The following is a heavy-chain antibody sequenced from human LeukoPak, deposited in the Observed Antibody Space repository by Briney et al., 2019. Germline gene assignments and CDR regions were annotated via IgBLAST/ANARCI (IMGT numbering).Heavy chain of an antibody. CDR3: ARDQSPKWGSGERYFDY. CDR2: MRSDGSDI. V-gene: IGHV3-33*01. J-gene: IGHJ4*02. CDR1: GFTFNTYG. Sequence: PGGSLRLSCEASGFTFNTYGMHCVRQAPGKGLEWVAVMRSDGSDIYYADSVKGRFTISRDNSKNTLYLQMNSLRAEDTAVYYCARDQSPKWGSGERYFDYWGQGTLVTVSS. D-gene: IGHD7-27*01.